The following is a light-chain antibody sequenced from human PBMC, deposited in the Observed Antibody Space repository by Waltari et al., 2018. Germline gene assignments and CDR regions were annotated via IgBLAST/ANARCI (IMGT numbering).Light chain of an antibody. Sequence: HSALTQPASVSGSPGPSITIYCTGTSTDGGGSNDVSWYQQHPGKAPKLIIFDVSNRPSGVSSRFSGSKSGNTASLTISGLQAQDEADYYCSSYISSDTLELFGGGTSLTVL. J-gene: IGLJ2*01. CDR1: STDGGGSND. V-gene: IGLV2-14*03. CDR2: DVS. CDR3: SSYISSDTLEL.